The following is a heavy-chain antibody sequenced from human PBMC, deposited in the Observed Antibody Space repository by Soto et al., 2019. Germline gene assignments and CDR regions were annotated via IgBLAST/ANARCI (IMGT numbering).Heavy chain of an antibody. V-gene: IGHV4-34*01. CDR1: GGSFSGYY. Sequence: SETLSLTCAVYGGSFSGYYWSWIRQPPGKGLEWIREINHSGSTNYNPSLKSRVTISVDTSKNQFSLKLSSVTAADTAVYYCASHKGSGWHYYYYGMDVWGQGTTVT. CDR3: ASHKGSGWHYYYYGMDV. CDR2: INHSGST. J-gene: IGHJ6*02. D-gene: IGHD6-19*01.